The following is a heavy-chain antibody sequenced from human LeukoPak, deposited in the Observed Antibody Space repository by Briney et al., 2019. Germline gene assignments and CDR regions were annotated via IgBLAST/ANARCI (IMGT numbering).Heavy chain of an antibody. CDR2: IWFDGSDK. Sequence: GGSLRLSCAASGFTFSNYGMHWVRQAPGKGLEWVAVIWFDGSDKYYVDSVKGRFTISRDNSKNTLYLQMNSLRAEDTAVYYCASSSGNYNNWFDPWGQGTLVTVSS. V-gene: IGHV3-33*01. CDR1: GFTFSNYG. CDR3: ASSSGNYNNWFDP. J-gene: IGHJ5*02. D-gene: IGHD1-26*01.